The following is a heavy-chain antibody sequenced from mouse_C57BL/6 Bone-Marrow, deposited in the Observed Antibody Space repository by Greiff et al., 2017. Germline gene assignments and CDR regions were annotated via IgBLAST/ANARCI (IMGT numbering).Heavy chain of an antibody. V-gene: IGHV1-64*01. CDR3: ARETGWVLRRDY. D-gene: IGHD2-3*01. J-gene: IGHJ2*01. CDR2: IHPNSGST. CDR1: GYTFTSYW. Sequence: QVQLQQPGAELVKPGASVKLSCKASGYTFTSYWMHWVKQRPGQGLEWIGMIHPNSGSTNYNEKFKSKATLTVYKSSSTAYMELSSLTSEDSAFYCCARETGWVLRRDYWGQGTTLTVSS.